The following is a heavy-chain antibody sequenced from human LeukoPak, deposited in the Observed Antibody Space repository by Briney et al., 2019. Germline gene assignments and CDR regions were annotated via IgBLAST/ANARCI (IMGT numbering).Heavy chain of an antibody. CDR2: ITGNGAST. V-gene: IGHV3-23*01. CDR3: AGSGSHVY. D-gene: IGHD1-26*01. Sequence: PGGSLRLSCAASGFTFRSYDINWVRQAPGKGLEWVSSITGNGASTNFADSVRGRFTISRDNSKNTVYLQMNSLRAEDTAVYYCAGSGSHVYWGQGTLVTVSS. CDR1: GFTFRSYD. J-gene: IGHJ4*02.